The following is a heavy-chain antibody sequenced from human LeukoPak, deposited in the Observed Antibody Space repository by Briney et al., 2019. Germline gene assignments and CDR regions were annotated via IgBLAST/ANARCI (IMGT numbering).Heavy chain of an antibody. V-gene: IGHV1-69*05. J-gene: IGHJ4*02. CDR2: IIPIFGTA. Sequence: SVKVSCKASGGTFSSYAISWLRQAPGQGLEWMGRIIPIFGTANYAQKFQGRVTITTDESTSTAYMELSSLRSEDTAVYYCARGGTGLSTTDYWGQGTLVTVSS. D-gene: IGHD1-26*01. CDR1: GGTFSSYA. CDR3: ARGGTGLSTTDY.